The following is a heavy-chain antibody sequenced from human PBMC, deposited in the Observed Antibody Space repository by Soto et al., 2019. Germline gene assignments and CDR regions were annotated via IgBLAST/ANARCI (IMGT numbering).Heavy chain of an antibody. CDR3: AKDADYYGSGSYFLPFHYYCMDA. CDR1: GFSLSSYA. D-gene: IGHD3-10*01. J-gene: IGHJ6*03. CDR2: ISGSGGST. Sequence: GGSLTLSCAASGFSLSSYAMIEVRQAPGKGLEWVSAISGSGGSTYYADSVKGRFTISRDNSKNTLYLQMNSLRAEDTAVYYCAKDADYYGSGSYFLPFHYYCMDAWGKGTTVTVSS. V-gene: IGHV3-23*01.